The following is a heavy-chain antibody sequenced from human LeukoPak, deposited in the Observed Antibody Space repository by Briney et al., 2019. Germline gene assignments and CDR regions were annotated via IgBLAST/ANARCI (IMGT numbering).Heavy chain of an antibody. D-gene: IGHD2-2*01. V-gene: IGHV4-4*07. CDR1: GGSISSYY. J-gene: IGHJ4*02. Sequence: PSETLSLTCTVSGGSISSYYWSWIRQPAGKGLEWIGRIYTSGSTNYNPSLKSRVTISVDKSKNQFSLELSSVTAADTAVYYCAREVVPAVFDYWGQGTLVTVSS. CDR2: IYTSGST. CDR3: AREVVPAVFDY.